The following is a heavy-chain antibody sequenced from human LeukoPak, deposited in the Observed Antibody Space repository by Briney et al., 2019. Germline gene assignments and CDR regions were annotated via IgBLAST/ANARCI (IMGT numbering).Heavy chain of an antibody. CDR1: GFTFSSYA. CDR2: ISGGGGST. CDR3: AKYGLAGSDRYHDASDI. J-gene: IGHJ3*02. V-gene: IGHV3-23*01. Sequence: PGGSLRLSCAASGFTFSSYAMSWVRQAPGAGLEWFSAISGGGGSTYYADSVKGRFTISRDNSKNTLYLQMNSLRAEDTAVYYCAKYGLAGSDRYHDASDIWGQGTVVTVSS. D-gene: IGHD3-10*01.